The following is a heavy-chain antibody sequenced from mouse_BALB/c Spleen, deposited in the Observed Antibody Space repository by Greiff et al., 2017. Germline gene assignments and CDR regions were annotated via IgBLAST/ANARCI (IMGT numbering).Heavy chain of an antibody. D-gene: IGHD1-1*01. J-gene: IGHJ3*01. V-gene: IGHV3-2*02. CDR3: ARDYYGSSLFAY. Sequence: EVQLQESGPGLVKPSQSLSLTCTVTGYSITSDYAWNWIRQFPGNKLEWMGYISYSGSTSYNPSLKSRISITRDTSKNQFFLQLNSVTTEDTATYYCARDYYGSSLFAYWGQGTLVTVSA. CDR1: GYSITSDYA. CDR2: ISYSGST.